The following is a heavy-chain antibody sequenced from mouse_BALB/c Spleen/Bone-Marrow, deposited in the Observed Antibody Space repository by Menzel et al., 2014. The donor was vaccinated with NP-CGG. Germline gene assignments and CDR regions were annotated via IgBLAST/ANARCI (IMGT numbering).Heavy chain of an antibody. J-gene: IGHJ4*01. CDR1: GYTFTSYV. Sequence: VQLQQSGPELVKPGASVKMSCKASGYTFTSYVMHWVKQKPGQGLEWVGYINPYNDGTNYNEKFKGKATLTSDKSSSTVYMALSSLTSEDSAVYYCARGGSYYAVDYWGQGTSVTVSS. CDR3: ARGGSYYAVDY. V-gene: IGHV1-14*01. CDR2: INPYNDGT.